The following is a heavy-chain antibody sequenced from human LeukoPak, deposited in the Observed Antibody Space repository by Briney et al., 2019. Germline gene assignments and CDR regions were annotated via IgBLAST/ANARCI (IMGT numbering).Heavy chain of an antibody. Sequence: GASVKVSCKASGGTFSSYAISWVRQAPGQGLEWMGGIIPIFGTANYTQKFQGRVTTTADKSTSTAYMELSSLRSEDTAVYYCAREQNYDSRGYYYAFDIWGQGTLVTVSS. V-gene: IGHV1-69*06. J-gene: IGHJ3*02. CDR3: AREQNYDSRGYYYAFDI. CDR2: IIPIFGTA. D-gene: IGHD3-22*01. CDR1: GGTFSSYA.